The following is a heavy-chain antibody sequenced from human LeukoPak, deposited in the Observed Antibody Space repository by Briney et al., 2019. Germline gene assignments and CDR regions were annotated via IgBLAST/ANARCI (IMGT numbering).Heavy chain of an antibody. CDR2: IYYSGST. V-gene: IGHV4-59*01. J-gene: IGHJ4*02. CDR1: VGSISSYY. D-gene: IGHD3-3*01. Sequence: SETLSLTCTVSVGSISSYYWSWIRQPPGKGLEGIGHIYYSGSTNYNTSLKSRVTISVDTSKNQFSLKLSSVTAADTAVYYCARAGQYYDFWSASYGGDYFDYWGQGTLVTVSS. CDR3: ARAGQYYDFWSASYGGDYFDY.